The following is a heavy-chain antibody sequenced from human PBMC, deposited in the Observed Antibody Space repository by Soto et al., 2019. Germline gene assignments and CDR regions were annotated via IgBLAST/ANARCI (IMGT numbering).Heavy chain of an antibody. V-gene: IGHV3-33*01. D-gene: IGHD2-2*01. CDR2: VYYDGHNK. CDR3: ARDPPSTLGSFDI. Sequence: ESGGGVVQPGRSPRLSCAASGFTFSMYGMHWVRQAPGKGLEWMATVYYDGHNKYYADSVRGRFTISRDNSKNMVYLQMNSLRAEDTAVYYCARDPPSTLGSFDIWGRGTMVTVSS. CDR1: GFTFSMYG. J-gene: IGHJ3*02.